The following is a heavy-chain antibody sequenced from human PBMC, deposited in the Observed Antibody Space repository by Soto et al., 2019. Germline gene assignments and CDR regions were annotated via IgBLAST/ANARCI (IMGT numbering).Heavy chain of an antibody. Sequence: QVQLQESGPGLVKPSGTLSLTCAVSGGSISSSTWWRWVRQPPGKGLEWIGEIYHIGRNNYNQSLKSRVTISLDKSKTQFSLKLSSVTAAATAVYYCARYGSDGMDVCGQGTTVTVSS. D-gene: IGHD3-10*01. V-gene: IGHV4-4*02. CDR3: ARYGSDGMDV. J-gene: IGHJ6*02. CDR2: IYHIGRN. CDR1: GGSISSSTW.